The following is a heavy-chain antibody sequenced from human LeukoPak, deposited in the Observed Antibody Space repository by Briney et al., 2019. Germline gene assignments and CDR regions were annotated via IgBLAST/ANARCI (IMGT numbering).Heavy chain of an antibody. CDR3: AKEHTTGWPNLDY. CDR2: IDRDSGGT. V-gene: IGHV3-43*01. D-gene: IGHD2/OR15-2a*01. J-gene: IGHJ4*02. CDR1: GFRFDEYN. Sequence: PGGSLRLSCATSGFRFDEYNIHWVRQPPGRGLEWASVIDRDSGGTHYADSVRGRFTISRDNIKKSLNLQMNSLTTEDTAFYYCAKEHTTGWPNLDYWGQGTLVTVSS.